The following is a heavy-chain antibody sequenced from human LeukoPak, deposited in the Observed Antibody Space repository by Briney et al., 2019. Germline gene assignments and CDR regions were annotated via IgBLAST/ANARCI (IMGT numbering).Heavy chain of an antibody. CDR3: ARAERTYYDILTGYYNREEYFQH. CDR1: GFTFSGSA. D-gene: IGHD3-9*01. Sequence: GGSLRLSCAASGFTFSGSAMHWVRQASGKGLEWVGRIRSKANSYATAYAASVKGRFTISRDDSKNTAYLQMNSLKTEDTAVYYCARAERTYYDILTGYYNREEYFQHWGQGTLVTVSS. V-gene: IGHV3-73*01. CDR2: IRSKANSYAT. J-gene: IGHJ1*01.